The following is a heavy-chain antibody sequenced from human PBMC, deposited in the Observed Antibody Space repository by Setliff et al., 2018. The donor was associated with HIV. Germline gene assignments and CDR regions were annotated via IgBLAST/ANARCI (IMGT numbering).Heavy chain of an antibody. Sequence: ASVKVSCKISGYTLTELSIHWVRQAPGKGLEWMANFDPEGGETFYAQKFQGRLTMTEDTSTDTAYMELSSLRSDETAMYYCATDPGYSSTWYSESSQHWARAPWSPSPQ. D-gene: IGHD6-13*01. J-gene: IGHJ1*01. CDR3: ATDPGYSSTWYSESSQH. CDR1: GYTLTELS. V-gene: IGHV1-24*01. CDR2: FDPEGGET.